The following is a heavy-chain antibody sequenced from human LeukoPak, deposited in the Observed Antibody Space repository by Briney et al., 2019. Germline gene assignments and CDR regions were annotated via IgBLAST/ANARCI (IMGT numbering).Heavy chain of an antibody. V-gene: IGHV1-2*02. J-gene: IGHJ6*02. Sequence: ASVKVSCKASVYTFTGYYMHWVRQAPGQGLEWMGWINPNGGGTNYAQKFQGRVTMTRDTSISTAYMELSRLRSDDTAVYYCARDLPQYCSGGSCYDLYYYGMDVWGQGTTVTVSS. CDR2: INPNGGGT. CDR1: VYTFTGYY. D-gene: IGHD2-15*01. CDR3: ARDLPQYCSGGSCYDLYYYGMDV.